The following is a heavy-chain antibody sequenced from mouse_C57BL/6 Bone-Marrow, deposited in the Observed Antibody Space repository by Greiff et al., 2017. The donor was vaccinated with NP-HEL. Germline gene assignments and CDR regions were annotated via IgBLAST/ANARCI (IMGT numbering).Heavy chain of an antibody. CDR1: GYAFSSSW. D-gene: IGHD2-2*01. J-gene: IGHJ4*01. CDR2: IYPGDGDT. Sequence: VQLQESGPELVKPGASVKISCKASGYAFSSSWMNWVKQRPGKGLEWIGRIYPGDGDTNYNGKFKGKATLTADKSSSTAYMQLSSLTSEDSAVYVYAIYYGNDHYAMDYWGQGTSVTVSS. CDR3: AIYYGNDHYAMDY. V-gene: IGHV1-82*01.